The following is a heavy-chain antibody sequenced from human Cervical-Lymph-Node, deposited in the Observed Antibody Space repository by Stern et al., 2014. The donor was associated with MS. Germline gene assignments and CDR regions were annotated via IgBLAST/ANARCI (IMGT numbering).Heavy chain of an antibody. CDR2: IYPGDSDT. CDR1: GYSFNTYW. Sequence: MQLVQYGAEVKKPGESLKISCKGSGYSFNTYWIAWVRQMPGKGLERMGIIYPGDSDTRYSPSFQGQVTISAAKSIDAAYLQWSSLKASDTAMYYCARFSRFTSSSRLTYSYYGMDVWGQGTTVTVSS. J-gene: IGHJ6*02. CDR3: ARFSRFTSSSRLTYSYYGMDV. D-gene: IGHD6-6*01. V-gene: IGHV5-51*01.